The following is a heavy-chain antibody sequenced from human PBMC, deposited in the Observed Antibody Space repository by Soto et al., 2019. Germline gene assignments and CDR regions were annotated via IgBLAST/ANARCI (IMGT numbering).Heavy chain of an antibody. CDR1: GGTFSSYA. CDR2: IIPIFGTA. V-gene: IGHV1-69*06. Sequence: QVQLVQSGAEVKKPGSSVKVSCKASGGTFSSYAISWVRQAPGQGLEWMGGIIPIFGTANYAQKFQGRVTITADKSTSTAYMELSSLRSEDTAVYYCARXXXXXXXGGSCYLSWFDPWGQGTLVTVSS. CDR3: ARXXXXXXXGGSCYLSWFDP. J-gene: IGHJ5*02. D-gene: IGHD2-15*01.